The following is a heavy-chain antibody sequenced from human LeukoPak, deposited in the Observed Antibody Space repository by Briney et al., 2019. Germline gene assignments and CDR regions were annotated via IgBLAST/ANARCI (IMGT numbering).Heavy chain of an antibody. CDR3: AKRLSFGVAIGDFDY. J-gene: IGHJ4*02. Sequence: PGGSLRLSCAASGFTFSSYAMSWVRRAPGKGLQWVSAISGSGDSTYYADSVKGRFTISRDTSMDTLYLQMNSLRAEDTAIYYCAKRLSFGVAIGDFDYWGQGTLVTVSS. D-gene: IGHD3-3*01. CDR1: GFTFSSYA. V-gene: IGHV3-23*01. CDR2: ISGSGDST.